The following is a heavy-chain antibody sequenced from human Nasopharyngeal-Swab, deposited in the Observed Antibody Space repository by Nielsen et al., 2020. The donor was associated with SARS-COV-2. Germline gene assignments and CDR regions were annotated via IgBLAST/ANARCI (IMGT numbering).Heavy chain of an antibody. J-gene: IGHJ4*02. CDR1: GFTYDDYA. D-gene: IGHD6-13*01. Sequence: GGSLRLSCVASGFTYDDYAMHWVRQAPGKGLEWVSGITWNSGVAYTDSVKGRFTISRDNAKNSLYLQMNSLRAEDTALYYCAKGIAAAGSRCLDYWGQGTLVTVSS. V-gene: IGHV3-9*01. CDR3: AKGIAAAGSRCLDY. CDR2: ITWNSGV.